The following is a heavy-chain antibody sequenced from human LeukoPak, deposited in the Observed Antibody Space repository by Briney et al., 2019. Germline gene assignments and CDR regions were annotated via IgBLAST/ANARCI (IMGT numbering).Heavy chain of an antibody. Sequence: GGSLRPSCAASGFTFSSYGMNWVRQAPGKGLEWVSYISSSSSTIDYADSVKGRFTISRDNAKNSLYLQMNSLRAEDTAGYYCARVGDYYMDVWAKGTTVTVSS. CDR1: GFTFSSYG. CDR2: ISSSSSTI. CDR3: ARVGDYYMDV. J-gene: IGHJ6*03. V-gene: IGHV3-48*01.